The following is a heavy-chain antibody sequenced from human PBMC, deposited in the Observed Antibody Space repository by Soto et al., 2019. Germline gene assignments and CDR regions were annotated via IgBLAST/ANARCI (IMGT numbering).Heavy chain of an antibody. Sequence: SETLSLTCTVSGGSISSGGYYWSWVRQHPGKGLEWIGYIYYSGSTNYNPSLKSRVTISVDTSKNQFSLKLSSVTAADTAVYYCACLIYFDWLFYDYWGQGTLVTVSS. V-gene: IGHV4-61*08. CDR2: IYYSGST. J-gene: IGHJ4*02. CDR3: ACLIYFDWLFYDY. D-gene: IGHD3-9*01. CDR1: GGSISSGGYY.